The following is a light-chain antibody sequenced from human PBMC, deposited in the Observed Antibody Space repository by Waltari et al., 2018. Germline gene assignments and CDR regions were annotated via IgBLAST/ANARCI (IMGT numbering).Light chain of an antibody. CDR3: YSYAGGSV. Sequence: QSALTQPASVSGSPGQPLTISCTGSSRYVWSSNLVSWYLQHPGKAPNLLIYEVSKRPSGVSNRFSGSKSGNTASLTISGLQAEDEADYYCYSYAGGSVFGTGTKVTVL. V-gene: IGLV2-23*02. CDR1: SRYVWSSNL. CDR2: EVS. J-gene: IGLJ1*01.